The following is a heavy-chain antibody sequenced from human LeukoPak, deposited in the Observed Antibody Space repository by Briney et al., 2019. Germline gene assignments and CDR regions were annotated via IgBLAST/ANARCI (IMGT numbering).Heavy chain of an antibody. CDR1: GVSISSGGYY. Sequence: SQTLSLTCTVSGVSISSGGYYWSWIRQPPGKGLEWIGYIYHSGSTYYNPSLKSRVTISVDRSKNQFSLKLSSVTAADTAMYYCARGRSSFNIWGQGTMVTVSS. CDR3: ARGRSSFNI. CDR2: IYHSGST. J-gene: IGHJ3*02. D-gene: IGHD6-19*01. V-gene: IGHV4-30-2*01.